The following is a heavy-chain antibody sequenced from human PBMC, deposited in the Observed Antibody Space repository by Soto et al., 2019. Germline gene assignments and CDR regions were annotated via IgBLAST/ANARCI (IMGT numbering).Heavy chain of an antibody. CDR1: GGTFSIYA. J-gene: IGHJ4*02. D-gene: IGHD5-12*01. CDR3: ASLLRGYSGTGDY. V-gene: IGHV1-69*12. CDR2: IIPIFGTA. Sequence: QVQLVQSGAEVKKPGSSMKLSCKASGGTFSIYAISWVRQAPGQGLEWMGGIIPIFGTAKYAQKFQGRVTINADDSTSTAYMELSSLRSEDTAEYYCASLLRGYSGTGDYWGQGTLVTVSS.